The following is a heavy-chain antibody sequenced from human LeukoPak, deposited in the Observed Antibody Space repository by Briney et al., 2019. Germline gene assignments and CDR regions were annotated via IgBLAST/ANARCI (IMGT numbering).Heavy chain of an antibody. CDR3: ATGSSSGWYVDY. V-gene: IGHV1-69-2*01. CDR1: GYTFTDYY. CDR2: VDPEDGET. D-gene: IGHD6-19*01. Sequence: GASVKVSCKVSGYTFTDYYMHWVQQAPGKGLEWMGLVDPEDGETIYAEKFQGRVTITADTSTDTAYMELSSLRSEDTAVYYCATGSSSGWYVDYWGQGTLVPVSS. J-gene: IGHJ4*02.